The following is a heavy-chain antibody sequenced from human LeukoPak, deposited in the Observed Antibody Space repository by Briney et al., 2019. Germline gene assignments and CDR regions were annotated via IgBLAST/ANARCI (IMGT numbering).Heavy chain of an antibody. Sequence: SETLSLTCTVSAGSISSSSHHWGWIRQSPGKGLEWIGSIYSGRTTYYNPSLNSRVTISVVTSKNQFSLQLSSVTAADTAVYYCVRHDGRGGSTIGAFDSWGQGSLVTVSS. CDR3: VRHDGRGGSTIGAFDS. J-gene: IGHJ5*01. V-gene: IGHV4-39*01. CDR2: IYSGRTT. CDR1: AGSISSSSHH. D-gene: IGHD3-9*01.